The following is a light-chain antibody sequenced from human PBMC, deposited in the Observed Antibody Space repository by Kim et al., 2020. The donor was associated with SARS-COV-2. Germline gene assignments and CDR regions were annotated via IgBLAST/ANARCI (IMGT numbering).Light chain of an antibody. CDR3: NSRDSSGNHLV. V-gene: IGLV3-19*01. CDR2: GKN. Sequence: SSELTQDPAVSVALGQTVRITCQGDSLRSYYASWYQQKPGQAPVLVIYGKNKRRPGIPDRFSGSSSGNTASLTITGAQAEGEADYYCNSRDSSGNHLVFG. CDR1: SLRSYY. J-gene: IGLJ3*02.